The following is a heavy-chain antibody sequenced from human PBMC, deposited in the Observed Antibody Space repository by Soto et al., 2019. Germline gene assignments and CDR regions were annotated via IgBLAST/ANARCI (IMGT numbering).Heavy chain of an antibody. CDR3: ARERAAAGPYFDY. D-gene: IGHD6-13*01. J-gene: IGHJ4*02. CDR1: GFTFSSYA. V-gene: IGHV3-30-3*01. CDR2: ISYDGSNK. Sequence: QVQLVESGGGVVQPGRSLRLSCAASGFTFSSYAMHWVRQAPGKGLEWVAVISYDGSNKYYADSVKGRFTLSRDNSKNTLYLQMNSLRAEDTAVYYGARERAAAGPYFDYWGQGTLVTVSS.